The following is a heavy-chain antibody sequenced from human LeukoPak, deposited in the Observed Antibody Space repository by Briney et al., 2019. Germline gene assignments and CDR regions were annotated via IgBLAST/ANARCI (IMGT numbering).Heavy chain of an antibody. Sequence: VASVKVSCKASGGTFSSYAISWVRQAPGQGLEWMGGIIPIFGTANYAQKFQGRVTITADESTSTAYMELSSLRSEDTAVYYCASLSSRRGGWLQFRADYYYYMDVWGKGTTVTVSS. D-gene: IGHD5-24*01. CDR2: IIPIFGTA. V-gene: IGHV1-69*13. CDR1: GGTFSSYA. CDR3: ASLSSRRGGWLQFRADYYYYMDV. J-gene: IGHJ6*03.